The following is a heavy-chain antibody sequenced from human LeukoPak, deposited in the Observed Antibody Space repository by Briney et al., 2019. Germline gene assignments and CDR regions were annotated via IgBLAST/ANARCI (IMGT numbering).Heavy chain of an antibody. CDR3: ARSGPEYYYDSSGLNDY. CDR1: GGSFSGYY. J-gene: IGHJ4*02. V-gene: IGHV4-34*01. D-gene: IGHD3-22*01. Sequence: SETLSLTCAVSGGSFSGYYWSWIRQPPGKGLEWIGEINHSGSTNYNPSLKSRVTISVDTSKNQFSLKLSSVTAADTAVYYCARSGPEYYYDSSGLNDYWGQGTLVTVSS. CDR2: INHSGST.